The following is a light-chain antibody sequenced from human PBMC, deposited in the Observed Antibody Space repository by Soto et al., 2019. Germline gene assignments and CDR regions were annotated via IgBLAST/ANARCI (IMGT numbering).Light chain of an antibody. CDR1: QGISSY. J-gene: IGKJ5*01. V-gene: IGKV1-9*01. CDR2: AAS. CDR3: HQLNSYPHT. Sequence: DIQLTQSPSFLSASVGDRVTITCRASQGISSYLAWYQQIPGKAPNLLIYAASTLQSGVPSRFSGSGSGTAFTLTISSLQPEDFATYYCHQLNSYPHTFGQGTRLEMK.